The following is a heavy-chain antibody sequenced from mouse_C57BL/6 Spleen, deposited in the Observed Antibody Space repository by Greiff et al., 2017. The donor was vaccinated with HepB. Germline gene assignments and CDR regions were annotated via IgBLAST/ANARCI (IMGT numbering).Heavy chain of an antibody. V-gene: IGHV1-9*01. CDR1: GYTFTGYW. J-gene: IGHJ2*01. D-gene: IGHD2-4*01. Sequence: QVQLQQSGAELMKPGASVKLSCKATGYTFTGYWIEWVKQRPGHGLEWIGEILPGSGSTNDNEKFKGKATFTADTAANTAYMQLSSLTTEDSAIYYCARHEIYYDYEEDYWGQGTTLTVSS. CDR2: ILPGSGST. CDR3: ARHEIYYDYEEDY.